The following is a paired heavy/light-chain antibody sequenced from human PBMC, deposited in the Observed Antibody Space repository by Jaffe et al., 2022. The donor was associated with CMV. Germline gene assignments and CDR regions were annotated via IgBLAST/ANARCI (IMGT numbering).Light chain of an antibody. J-gene: IGKJ1*01. Sequence: DIQMTQSPSSLSASVGDRVTITCRASQSISSYLNWYQQKPGKAPKLLIYAASSLQSGVPSRFSGSGSGTDFTLTISSLQPEDFATYYCQQSYSTSPWTFGQGTKVEIK. CDR2: AAS. V-gene: IGKV1-39*01. CDR1: QSISSY. CDR3: QQSYSTSPWT.
Heavy chain of an antibody. CDR2: IYYSGST. Sequence: QVQLQESGPGLVKPSETLSLTCTVSGGSISSYYWSWIRQPPGKGLEWIGYIYYSGSTNYNPSLKSRVTISVDTSKNQFSLKLSSVTAADTAVYYCASVKLPREAARGNYGMDVWGQGTTVTVSS. D-gene: IGHD6-6*01. CDR3: ASVKLPREAARGNYGMDV. V-gene: IGHV4-59*01. J-gene: IGHJ6*02. CDR1: GGSISSYY.